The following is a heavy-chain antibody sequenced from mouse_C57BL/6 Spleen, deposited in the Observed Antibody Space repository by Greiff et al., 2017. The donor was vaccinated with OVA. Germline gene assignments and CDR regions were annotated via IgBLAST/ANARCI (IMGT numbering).Heavy chain of an antibody. CDR1: GFTFSDYG. CDR3: ARVGGYYPWFAY. J-gene: IGHJ3*01. Sequence: EVKLMESGGGLVKPGGSLKLSCAASGFTFSDYGMHWVRQAPEKGLEWVAYISSGSSTIYYADTVKGRFTISRDNAKDTLFLQMTRLRAEDAAMYYCARVGGYYPWFAYWGQGTLVTVSA. D-gene: IGHD2-3*01. V-gene: IGHV5-17*01. CDR2: ISSGSSTI.